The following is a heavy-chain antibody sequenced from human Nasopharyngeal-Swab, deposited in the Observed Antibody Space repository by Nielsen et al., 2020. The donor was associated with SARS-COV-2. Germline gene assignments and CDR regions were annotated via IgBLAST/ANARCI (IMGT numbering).Heavy chain of an antibody. V-gene: IGHV6-1*01. CDR2: TYYRSKWYN. D-gene: IGHD4-17*01. Sequence: SETLSLTCAISGDSVSSSSAAWNWIRQSPSRGLEWLGRTYYRSKWYNGYAVSVKSRITINPDTSKNQFSLHLNSMTPEDTAVYYCARARGAYGDYYYYYTDVWGKGTTVTVSS. CDR1: GDSVSSSSAA. CDR3: ARARGAYGDYYYYYTDV. J-gene: IGHJ6*03.